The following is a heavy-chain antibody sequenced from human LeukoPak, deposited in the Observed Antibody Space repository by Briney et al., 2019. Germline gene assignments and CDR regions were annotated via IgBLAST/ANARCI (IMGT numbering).Heavy chain of an antibody. V-gene: IGHV1-18*01. CDR2: ISAYNGNT. CDR1: GYTFTSYG. Sequence: ASVKASCKASGYTFTSYGISWVRQAPGQGLEWMGWISAYNGNTNYAQKLQGRVTMTTDTSTSTAYMELRSLRSDDTAVYYCARAGYSSKRRTNGAFDIWGQGTMVTVSS. CDR3: ARAGYSSKRRTNGAFDI. D-gene: IGHD6-13*01. J-gene: IGHJ3*02.